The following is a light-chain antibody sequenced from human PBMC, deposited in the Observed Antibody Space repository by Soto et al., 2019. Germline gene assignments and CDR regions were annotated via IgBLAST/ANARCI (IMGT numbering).Light chain of an antibody. V-gene: IGKV1-39*01. CDR2: AAS. Sequence: DIQMTQSPSSLSASVGDRFTITFLASQSISTYLNWYQQKPGKAPKLLIYAASSLQSGVPSRFSGSGSGTDFTLTISSLQPEDFATYYCQQSFSTPRTFGQGTKVDIK. CDR3: QQSFSTPRT. CDR1: QSISTY. J-gene: IGKJ1*01.